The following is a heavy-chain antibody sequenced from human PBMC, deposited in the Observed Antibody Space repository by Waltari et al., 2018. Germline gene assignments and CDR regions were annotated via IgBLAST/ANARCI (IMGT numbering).Heavy chain of an antibody. CDR1: GGTFSTYT. D-gene: IGHD1-1*01. J-gene: IGHJ4*02. V-gene: IGHV1-69*02. CDR2: IIPFLGIS. CDR3: ARSGEMKGTVDY. Sequence: HVQLEQSGAEVKKPGSSVKVSCKASGGTFSTYTVTWVRQAPGQGFEWMGSIIPFLGISKYAQSLQARLTITGDQSTNTCYIELNNLRPEDTGVYYCARSGEMKGTVDYWGQGTLVTVSS.